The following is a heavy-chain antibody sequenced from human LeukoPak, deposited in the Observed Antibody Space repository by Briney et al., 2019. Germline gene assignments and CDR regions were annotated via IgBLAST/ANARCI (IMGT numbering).Heavy chain of an antibody. J-gene: IGHJ4*02. CDR2: INPKNSGT. D-gene: IGHD4-17*01. V-gene: IGHV1-2*04. Sequence: ASVKVSCKTSGYTFSDYYIHWVRQAPGQGLEWMGWINPKNSGTKHAQKFQGWITMTTDTSTSTAYMELTSLRSNDTAVYYCARVTVTTLFDHWGPGTLVTVSS. CDR1: GYTFSDYY. CDR3: ARVTVTTLFDH.